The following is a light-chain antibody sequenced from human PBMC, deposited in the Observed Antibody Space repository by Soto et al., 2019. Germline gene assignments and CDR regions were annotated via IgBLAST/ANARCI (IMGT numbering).Light chain of an antibody. CDR3: QSYDSSLSGYV. CDR1: SSNIGADYD. CDR2: DNN. Sequence: QAVVTQPPSVSGAPGQRVTISCTGSSSNIGADYDVHWYQQLPGTAPKLLIYDNNNRPSGVPDRFYGSKSGTSASLAITGLQAEDEADYYCQSYDSSLSGYVFGTGTKLTVL. V-gene: IGLV1-40*01. J-gene: IGLJ1*01.